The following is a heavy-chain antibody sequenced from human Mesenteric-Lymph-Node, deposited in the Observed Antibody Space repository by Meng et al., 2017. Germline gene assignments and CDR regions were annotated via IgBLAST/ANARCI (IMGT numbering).Heavy chain of an antibody. CDR2: IGNTGGHI. V-gene: IGHV3-11*04. D-gene: IGHD3-10*01. CDR1: GFSFSDYY. Sequence: GESLKISCAASGFSFSDYYMNWIRQAPGKGLEWLSSIGNTGGHINYAESVKGRFTVSRDNTKNSLYLQMNSLRAEDTAVYYCTRSDQNTENVLRGRYTTNFDSWGQGTLVTVSS. CDR3: TRSDQNTENVLRGRYTTNFDS. J-gene: IGHJ4*02.